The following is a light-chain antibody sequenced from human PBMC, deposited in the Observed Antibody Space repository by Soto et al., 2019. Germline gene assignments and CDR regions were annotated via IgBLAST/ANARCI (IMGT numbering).Light chain of an antibody. CDR1: SSNIGAGYD. CDR3: QSYDSSLSGSGV. J-gene: IGLJ1*01. V-gene: IGLV1-40*01. Sequence: VLTQPPSVSGAPGQRVTISCTGSSSNIGAGYDVHWYQQLPGTAPKLLIYGNSNRPSGVPDRFSGSKSGTSASLAITGLQAEDEADYYCQSYDSSLSGSGVFGNGTKVTVL. CDR2: GNS.